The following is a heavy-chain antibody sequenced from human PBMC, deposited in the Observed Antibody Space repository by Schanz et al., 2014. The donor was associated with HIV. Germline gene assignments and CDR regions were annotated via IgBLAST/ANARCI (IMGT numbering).Heavy chain of an antibody. Sequence: EVQLLESGGGLVQPGGSLRLSCAASGFTFRNFGMHWVRQAPGKGLEWVSYISSSSTTRHYADSVKGRFTISRDNAKNSLSLQMNSLRDEDTAVYYCARSPSYGMDVWGQGTTVTVS. J-gene: IGHJ6*02. CDR1: GFTFRNFG. CDR3: ARSPSYGMDV. V-gene: IGHV3-48*02. CDR2: ISSSSTTR.